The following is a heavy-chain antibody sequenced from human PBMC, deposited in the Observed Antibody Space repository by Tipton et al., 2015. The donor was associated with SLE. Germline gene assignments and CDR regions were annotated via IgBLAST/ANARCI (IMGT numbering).Heavy chain of an antibody. CDR1: GGSISSGSYY. CDR2: IYTSGST. V-gene: IGHV4-61*09. CDR3: ARRAFLLDL. Sequence: TLSLTCTVSGGSISSGSYYWSWIRQPAGKGLEWIGHIYTSGSTNYNPSLKSRVTISVDTSKNQFSLKLSSVTAADTAVYYCARRAFLLDLWGRGTLVTVSS. J-gene: IGHJ2*01.